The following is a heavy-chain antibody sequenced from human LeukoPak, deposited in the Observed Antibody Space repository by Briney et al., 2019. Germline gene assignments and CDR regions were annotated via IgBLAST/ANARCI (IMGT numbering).Heavy chain of an antibody. D-gene: IGHD6-19*01. CDR2: ISWNSDYI. Sequence: GRSLRLSCAASGFTFEDYAMHWVRQAPGKGLEWVSGISWNSDYIAYADSVKGRFTISRDSAKNYLYLQMNSLRPEDTALYYCAKPPSSGWYRGDFDTWGKGTTVTVSS. CDR3: AKPPSSGWYRGDFDT. V-gene: IGHV3-9*01. CDR1: GFTFEDYA. J-gene: IGHJ6*04.